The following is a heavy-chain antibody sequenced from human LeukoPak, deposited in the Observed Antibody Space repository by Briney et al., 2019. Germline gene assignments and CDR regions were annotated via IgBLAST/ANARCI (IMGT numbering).Heavy chain of an antibody. CDR3: ARVAILNAFDI. D-gene: IGHD3-9*01. V-gene: IGHV4-59*11. Sequence: TPSETLSLTCTVSGDSMRGHYWSWIRQAPGRGLEWIGFISHSGYTSYSPSLKSRVTISVDTSKNQFSLKLSSVTAADTAVYYCARVAILNAFDIWGQGTMVTVSS. CDR2: ISHSGYT. J-gene: IGHJ3*02. CDR1: GDSMRGHY.